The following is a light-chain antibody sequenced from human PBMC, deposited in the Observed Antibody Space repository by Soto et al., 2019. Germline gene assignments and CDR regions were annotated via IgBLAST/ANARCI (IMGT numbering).Light chain of an antibody. CDR2: AAS. V-gene: IGKV1-39*01. CDR1: QSISSY. CDR3: QQSYSTPLT. J-gene: IGKJ4*01. Sequence: DIQMTHSPSSLSASVGDRFTITFLASQSISSYLNWYQQKPGKAPKLLIYAASSLQSGVPSRFSGSGSGTDFTLTISSLQPEDFATYYCQQSYSTPLTFGGGTKVDI.